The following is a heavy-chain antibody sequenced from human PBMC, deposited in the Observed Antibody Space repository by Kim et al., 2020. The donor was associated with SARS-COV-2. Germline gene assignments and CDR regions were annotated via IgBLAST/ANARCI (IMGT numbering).Heavy chain of an antibody. CDR2: ISYDGSNK. CDR3: AREPMTTVTTVAFDI. CDR1: GFTFSSYA. D-gene: IGHD4-17*01. Sequence: GGSLRLSCAASGFTFSSYAMHWVRQAPGKGLEWVAVISYDGSNKYYADSVKGRFTISRDNSKNTLYLQMNSLRAEDTAVYYCAREPMTTVTTVAFDIWGQGTMVTVSS. V-gene: IGHV3-30-3*01. J-gene: IGHJ3*02.